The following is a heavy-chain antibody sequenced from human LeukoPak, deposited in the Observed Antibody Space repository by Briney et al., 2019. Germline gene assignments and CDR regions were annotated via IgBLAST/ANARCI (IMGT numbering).Heavy chain of an antibody. V-gene: IGHV3-53*01. CDR1: GFTVSHNF. J-gene: IGHJ4*02. CDR2: LYSGDST. D-gene: IGHD6-19*01. Sequence: PGGSLRLSCAASGFTVSHNFMTWVRQAPGKGLEWVSVLYSGDSTHYPDSVKGRFTISRDNSENTLYLQMNSLRAEDTAVYYCARVNSSGWYSIDYWGQGTLVTVSS. CDR3: ARVNSSGWYSIDY.